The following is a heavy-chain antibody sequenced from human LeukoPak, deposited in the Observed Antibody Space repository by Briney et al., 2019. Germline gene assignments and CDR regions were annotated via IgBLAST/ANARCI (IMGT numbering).Heavy chain of an antibody. D-gene: IGHD4-11*01. Sequence: QLGGSLRLSCAASGFTFSTSAMGWVRQAPGKGLEWVSSIKGGGGDPFYADSVKGRFTISRDNSKNTLFLQLNSLRAEDTAVYYCAKGGHDYNPFYWWGQGTLVTVSS. J-gene: IGHJ4*02. CDR2: IKGGGGDP. V-gene: IGHV3-23*01. CDR1: GFTFSTSA. CDR3: AKGGHDYNPFYW.